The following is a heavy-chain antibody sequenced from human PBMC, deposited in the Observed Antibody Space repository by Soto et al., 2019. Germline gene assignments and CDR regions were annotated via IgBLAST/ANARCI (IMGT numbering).Heavy chain of an antibody. J-gene: IGHJ6*02. V-gene: IGHV1-69*13. CDR1: GDTFSSYA. CDR3: ARDPLSSFAMDV. D-gene: IGHD3-10*02. CDR2: IIPTFGRT. Sequence: SVKVSCNASGDTFSSYAVSWVRQAPGKGLEWMGKIIPTFGRTNYAQKFQGRLTISADDSTSTAYMELSSLLSEDTAVYYCARDPLSSFAMDVWGQGTTVTSP.